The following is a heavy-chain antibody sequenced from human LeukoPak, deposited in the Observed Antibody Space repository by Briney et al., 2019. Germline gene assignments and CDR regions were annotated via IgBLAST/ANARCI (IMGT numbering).Heavy chain of an antibody. V-gene: IGHV4-31*03. D-gene: IGHD2-2*03. CDR2: IYYSGTT. CDR1: GGSISSGGYY. CDR3: ARGDGYCSSISCLNWFDP. Sequence: PSETRSLTCTVSGGSISSGGYYWSWIRQNPGKGLEWIGHIYYSGTTYYNPSLKSRVTISADTSKHQFSLKLSAVTAADTAVYYCARGDGYCSSISCLNWFDPRGQGTLVTVSS. J-gene: IGHJ5*02.